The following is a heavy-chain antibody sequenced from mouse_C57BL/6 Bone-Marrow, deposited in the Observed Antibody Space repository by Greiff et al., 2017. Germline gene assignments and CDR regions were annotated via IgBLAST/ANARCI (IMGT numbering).Heavy chain of an antibody. J-gene: IGHJ3*01. CDR1: GFTFSDYG. V-gene: IGHV5-17*01. CDR3: ARHYYGSSFAY. Sequence: DVKLVESGGGLVKPGGSLKLSCAASGFTFSDYGMHWVRQAPEKGLEWVAYISSGSSTIYYADTVKGRFTISRDNAKNTLFLQMTSLRSDDTAMYYCARHYYGSSFAYWGQGTLVTVSA. D-gene: IGHD1-1*01. CDR2: ISSGSSTI.